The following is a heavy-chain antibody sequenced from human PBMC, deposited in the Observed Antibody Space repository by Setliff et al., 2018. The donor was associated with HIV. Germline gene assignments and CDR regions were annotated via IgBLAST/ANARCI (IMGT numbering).Heavy chain of an antibody. V-gene: IGHV4-4*07. CDR2: IHTSDTT. CDR1: GVSTSIHY. CDR3: ARVQMAYAAFDV. Sequence: PSETLSLTCTVSGVSTSIHYWVWIRQPAGRGLEWIGRIHTSDTTRYNPSLQSRVAMSVDTSKNQFYLRLSSVTAADTAVYYCARVQMAYAAFDVWGQGTMVTVSS. J-gene: IGHJ3*01. D-gene: IGHD4-17*01.